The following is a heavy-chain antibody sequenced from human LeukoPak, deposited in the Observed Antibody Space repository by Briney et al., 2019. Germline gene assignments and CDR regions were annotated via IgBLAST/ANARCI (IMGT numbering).Heavy chain of an antibody. Sequence: SETLSLTCTVSHYSISSNYYWGWIRPPPGKGLEWIGSIYHSGSTYYNPSLKSRVTISVDTSRNQFSLKLTSVTAADTAVYYCARSSGYMSYWGQGTLVTVSS. V-gene: IGHV4-38-2*02. CDR3: ARSSGYMSY. D-gene: IGHD3-22*01. J-gene: IGHJ4*02. CDR1: HYSISSNYY. CDR2: IYHSGST.